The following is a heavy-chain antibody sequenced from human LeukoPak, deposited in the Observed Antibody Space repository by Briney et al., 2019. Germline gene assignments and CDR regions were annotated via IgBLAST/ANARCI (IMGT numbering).Heavy chain of an antibody. D-gene: IGHD6-13*01. Sequence: SETLSLTCTVSGGSVSSGTYYWSWIRQPPGKGLEWIGYIYYSGSTNYNPSLKSRVTISVDTSKNQFSLKLSSVTAADTAVYYCARDPVYSSSWYPYYYYYGMDVWGQRTTVTVSS. CDR2: IYYSGST. CDR3: ARDPVYSSSWYPYYYYYGMDV. V-gene: IGHV4-61*01. J-gene: IGHJ6*02. CDR1: GGSVSSGTYY.